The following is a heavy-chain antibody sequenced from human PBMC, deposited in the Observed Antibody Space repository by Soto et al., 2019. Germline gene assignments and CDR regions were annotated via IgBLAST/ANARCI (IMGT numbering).Heavy chain of an antibody. D-gene: IGHD6-19*01. V-gene: IGHV3-72*01. CDR3: ALLGGWSGGSSGMDV. CDR1: GLIFSDYH. Sequence: EVQLVESGGGLVQPGGSLRLSCAASGLIFSDYHMDWVRQAPGQGLESVGRIRRKANSDTTEYASSVKGRFTISRDDSKNSLYLQMNSLKSEDTGVYYCALLGGWSGGSSGMDVWGHGTTVTVSS. CDR2: IRRKANSDTT. J-gene: IGHJ6*02.